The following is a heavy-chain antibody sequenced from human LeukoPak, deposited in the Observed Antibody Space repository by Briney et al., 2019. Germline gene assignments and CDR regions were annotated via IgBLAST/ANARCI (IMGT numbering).Heavy chain of an antibody. CDR3: ARDKGIAAAGRGGWFDP. CDR2: ISSSSSYI. V-gene: IGHV3-21*01. CDR1: GFTFSSYS. Sequence: PGGSLRLSCAASGFTFSSYSMNWVRQAPGKGLEWVSSISSSSSYIYYADSVKGRFTISRDNAKNSLYLQMSSLRAEDTAVYYCARDKGIAAAGRGGWFDPWGQGTLVTVSS. D-gene: IGHD6-13*01. J-gene: IGHJ5*02.